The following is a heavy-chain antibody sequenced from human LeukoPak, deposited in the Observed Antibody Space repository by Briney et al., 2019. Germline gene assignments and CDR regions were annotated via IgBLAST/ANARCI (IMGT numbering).Heavy chain of an antibody. D-gene: IGHD1-26*01. CDR2: INPNSGGT. Sequence: ASVKLSCKASGYTFTGYYMHWVRQAPGQGLEYMGWINPNSGGTNYAQKFQGRVTMTRDTSISTAYMELSRLRSDDTAVYYCARPDEELLRASVTTHFDYWGQGTLVTVSS. V-gene: IGHV1-2*02. CDR3: ARPDEELLRASVTTHFDY. CDR1: GYTFTGYY. J-gene: IGHJ4*02.